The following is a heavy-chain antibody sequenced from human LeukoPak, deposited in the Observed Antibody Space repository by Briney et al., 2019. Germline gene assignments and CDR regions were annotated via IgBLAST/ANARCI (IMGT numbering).Heavy chain of an antibody. CDR1: GFTFGSYA. D-gene: IGHD3-16*01. Sequence: PGGSLRLSCAASGFTFGSYAMSSVRQAPGKGLEWVSTISGSGVSTYFADSVKGRFTISRDNSKNTLYLQMNSLRPKDTAVYYCAKDFYPLGKYVIYFDSWGQGTLVSVSS. CDR3: AKDFYPLGKYVIYFDS. CDR2: ISGSGVST. V-gene: IGHV3-23*01. J-gene: IGHJ4*02.